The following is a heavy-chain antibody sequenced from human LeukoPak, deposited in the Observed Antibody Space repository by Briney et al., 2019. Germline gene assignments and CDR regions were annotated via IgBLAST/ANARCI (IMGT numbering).Heavy chain of an antibody. V-gene: IGHV1-18*01. J-gene: IGHJ4*02. Sequence: ASVTVSCKASGYTLTSYGIRWVRQAPGQGLEWMGWISAYNGNTNYAQKLQGRVTMTTGTSTSTAYMELRSLRSDDTAVYYCARDMTTVTKRIRGPIGYWGQGTLVTVSS. CDR1: GYTLTSYG. CDR2: ISAYNGNT. CDR3: ARDMTTVTKRIRGPIGY. D-gene: IGHD4-11*01.